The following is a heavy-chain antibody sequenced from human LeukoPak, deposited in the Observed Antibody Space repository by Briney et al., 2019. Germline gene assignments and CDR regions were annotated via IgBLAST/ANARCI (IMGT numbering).Heavy chain of an antibody. V-gene: IGHV3-23*01. CDR1: GFTFSSYA. Sequence: GGSLRLSCAASGFTFSSYAMSWVRQAPGKGLEWVSAISGSGGSTYYADSVKGRFTISRDNSKNTLYLQMNSLRAEDTAVYYCAKSVRVRIVVVPAAIDYWGQGTLVTVSS. D-gene: IGHD2-2*02. CDR2: ISGSGGST. CDR3: AKSVRVRIVVVPAAIDY. J-gene: IGHJ4*02.